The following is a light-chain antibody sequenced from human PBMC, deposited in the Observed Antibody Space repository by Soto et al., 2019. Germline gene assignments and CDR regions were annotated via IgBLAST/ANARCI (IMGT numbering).Light chain of an antibody. CDR1: QAIGND. CDR2: AAS. V-gene: IGKV1-6*01. Sequence: AIQMTQSPSSLSASVGDRVTITCRASQAIGNDLGWYQQIPGKAPKLLIYAASRLHSGVPSKFSGSGSGSDFTLTISSLLPEDYATYYCLQNYRSPWTFGQGTMVELK. CDR3: LQNYRSPWT. J-gene: IGKJ1*01.